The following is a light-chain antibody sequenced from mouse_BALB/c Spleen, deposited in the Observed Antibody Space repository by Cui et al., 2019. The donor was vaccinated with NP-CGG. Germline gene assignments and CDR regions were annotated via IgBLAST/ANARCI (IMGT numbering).Light chain of an antibody. J-gene: IGLJ1*01. Sequence: QAVVTQESPLTTSPGETVTLTCRSSTGAVTTCNYANWVQEKPDHLFTGLIGGTNNRAPGVPARFSGSLIGDKAALTITGAQTEDEAIYFCALWYSNHWVFGGGTKLTVL. CDR3: ALWYSNHWV. CDR1: TGAVTTCNY. CDR2: GTN. V-gene: IGLV1*01.